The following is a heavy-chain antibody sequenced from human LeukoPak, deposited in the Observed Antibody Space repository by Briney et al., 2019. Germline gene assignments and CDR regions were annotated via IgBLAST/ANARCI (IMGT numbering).Heavy chain of an antibody. CDR1: GFTFSSYA. CDR2: ISYDGSNK. D-gene: IGHD3-10*02. Sequence: GGSLRLYCAASGFTFSSYAMHWVRQAPGKGLEWVAVISYDGSNKYYADSVKGRFTISRDNSKNTLYLQMNSLRAEDTAVYYCACSGSIDYWGQGTLVTVSS. J-gene: IGHJ4*02. CDR3: ACSGSIDY. V-gene: IGHV3-30*04.